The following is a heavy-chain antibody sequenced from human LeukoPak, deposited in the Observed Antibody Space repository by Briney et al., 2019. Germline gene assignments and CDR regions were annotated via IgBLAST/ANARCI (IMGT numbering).Heavy chain of an antibody. J-gene: IGHJ6*02. D-gene: IGHD1-14*01. CDR2: INHSGST. V-gene: IGHV4-34*01. Sequence: PSETLSLTCAVYGGSFSGYYWSWIRQPPGKGLEWIGEINHSGSTNYNPSLKSRVTISVDTSKNQFSLKLSSVTAADTAVYYCARHRGRYYYGMDVWGQGTTVTVSS. CDR1: GGSFSGYY. CDR3: ARHRGRYYYGMDV.